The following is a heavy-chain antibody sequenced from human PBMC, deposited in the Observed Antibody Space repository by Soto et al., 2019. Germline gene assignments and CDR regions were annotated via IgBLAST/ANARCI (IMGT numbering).Heavy chain of an antibody. CDR2: ISWNSGSI. J-gene: IGHJ6*03. V-gene: IGHV3-9*01. Sequence: VQLVESGGGLVQPGRSLRLSCAASGFTFDDYAMHWVRQAPGKGLEWVSGISWNSGSIGYADSVKGRFTISRDNAKNSLYLQMNSLRAEDTALYYCARERRVGYYYYMDVWGKGTTVTVSS. D-gene: IGHD1-26*01. CDR3: ARERRVGYYYYMDV. CDR1: GFTFDDYA.